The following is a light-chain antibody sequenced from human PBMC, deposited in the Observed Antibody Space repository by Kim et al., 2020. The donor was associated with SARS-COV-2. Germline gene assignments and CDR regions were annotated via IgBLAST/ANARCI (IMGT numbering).Light chain of an antibody. J-gene: IGKJ1*01. CDR2: GAS. CDR1: QAVTSNY. Sequence: SPGESATLSCRASQAVTSNYLAWYQQKPGQAPRLLISGASSRATGIPDRFSGSGSGTDFTLTISRLEPEDFAVYYCQQYGSSPATFGQGTKVEIK. V-gene: IGKV3-20*01. CDR3: QQYGSSPAT.